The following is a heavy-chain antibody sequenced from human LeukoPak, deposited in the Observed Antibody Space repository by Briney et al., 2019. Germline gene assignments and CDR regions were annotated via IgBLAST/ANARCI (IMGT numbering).Heavy chain of an antibody. CDR1: GFTFGDYA. CDR2: IISKCYGGTT. Sequence: GSLRLSCKASGFTFGDYAMSWVRQAPGKGLEGVGFIISKCYGGTTEYADSVKRRYAISRDDPKSSAYLQMNSLKAGDTGVYYCTRSRRYSSSSGSFAFDIWGQGTMVTVSS. V-gene: IGHV3-49*04. D-gene: IGHD6-6*01. CDR3: TRSRRYSSSSGSFAFDI. J-gene: IGHJ3*02.